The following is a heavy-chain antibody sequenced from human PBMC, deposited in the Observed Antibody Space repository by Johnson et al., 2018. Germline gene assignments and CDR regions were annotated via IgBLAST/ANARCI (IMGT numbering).Heavy chain of an antibody. CDR3: AKDKEYYYGSGSMEYFQH. CDR1: GFTFSSYA. V-gene: IGHV3-23*01. J-gene: IGHJ1*01. D-gene: IGHD3-10*01. Sequence: LRLSCAASGFTFSSYAMSWVRQAPGKGLEWVSAISGSGGSTYYADSVKGRFTISRDNSKNTLYLQMNSLRAEDTAVYYCAKDKEYYYGSGSMEYFQHWGQGSLVTVSS. CDR2: ISGSGGST.